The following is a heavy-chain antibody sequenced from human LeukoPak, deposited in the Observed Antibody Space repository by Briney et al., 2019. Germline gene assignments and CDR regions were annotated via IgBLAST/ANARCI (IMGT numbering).Heavy chain of an antibody. D-gene: IGHD2-2*01. J-gene: IGHJ5*02. Sequence: ASVKVSCKASGGTFGSYAISWVRQAPGQGLEWMGGIIPIFGTANYAQKFQGRVTITADESTSTAYMELSSLRSEDTAVYYCAREGCNSTSCNFNWFDPWGQGTLVTVSS. CDR1: GGTFGSYA. CDR2: IIPIFGTA. CDR3: AREGCNSTSCNFNWFDP. V-gene: IGHV1-69*13.